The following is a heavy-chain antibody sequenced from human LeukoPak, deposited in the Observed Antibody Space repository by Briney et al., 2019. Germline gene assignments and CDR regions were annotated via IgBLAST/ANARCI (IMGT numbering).Heavy chain of an antibody. CDR2: IYSGGSI. CDR3: ARALNGFDI. J-gene: IGHJ3*02. CDR1: XLIVSSNY. V-gene: IGHV3-53*01. Sequence: AAXXLIVSSNYMTWVRQAPGKGLEWVSVIYSGGSIYYADSVKGRFTISRDNSRNTLYLQMNSLRAEDTAVYYCARALNGFDIWGPGTLVTVSS.